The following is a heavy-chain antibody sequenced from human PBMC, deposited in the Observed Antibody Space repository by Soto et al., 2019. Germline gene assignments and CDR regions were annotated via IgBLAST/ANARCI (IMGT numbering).Heavy chain of an antibody. D-gene: IGHD2-2*02. V-gene: IGHV1-2*02. J-gene: IGHJ6*02. CDR1: GYTFTDYY. CDR2: INPNSGDT. Sequence: ASVKVSCKASGYTFTDYYIYWLRQAPGHGLEWMGWINPNSGDTNYAHNFQGRVNMTRDTSIRAAYMELSRLSSDDTAVYYCAKDQGGYMVSGMDVWGQGTTVTVSS. CDR3: AKDQGGYMVSGMDV.